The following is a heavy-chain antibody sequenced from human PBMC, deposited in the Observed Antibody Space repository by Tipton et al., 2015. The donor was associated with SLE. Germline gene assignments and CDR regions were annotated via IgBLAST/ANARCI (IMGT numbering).Heavy chain of an antibody. CDR1: GYSISSGYS. CDR3: TKVGGSGHFDY. CDR2: VYHSGST. D-gene: IGHD1-26*01. V-gene: IGHV4-38-2*01. Sequence: TLSLTCAVSGYSISSGYSWGWIRQPPGKGLEWIGTVYHSGSTHYNPSLKSRVTMSVDTSKNQFSLNLRSVTAADTAVYYCTKVGGSGHFDYWGQGTLVTVSS. J-gene: IGHJ4*02.